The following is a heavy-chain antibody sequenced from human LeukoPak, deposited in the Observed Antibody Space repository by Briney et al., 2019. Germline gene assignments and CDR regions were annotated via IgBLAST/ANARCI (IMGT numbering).Heavy chain of an antibody. D-gene: IGHD4-17*01. CDR1: GYSFSSYW. V-gene: IGHV5-51*01. CDR2: IYPGDSDT. CDR3: AKGGAYGDYGGWFDP. J-gene: IGHJ5*02. Sequence: GESLKISCKGSGYSFSSYWIAWVRQMPGKGLEWMGIIYPGDSDTRYSPSFQGQVTIPADKSISTTYLQWSSLKASDTAMYYCAKGGAYGDYGGWFDPWGQGSLVTVSS.